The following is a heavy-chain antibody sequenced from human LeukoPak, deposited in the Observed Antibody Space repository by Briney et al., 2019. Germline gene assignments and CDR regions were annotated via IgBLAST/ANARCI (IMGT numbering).Heavy chain of an antibody. CDR3: ARDADYGPGSYYNAFDC. CDR2: INPNSGGT. CDR1: GYTFTGYY. J-gene: IGHJ4*02. V-gene: IGHV1-2*02. Sequence: ASVKVSCKASGYTFTGYYMHWVRQAPGQGLEWMGWINPNSGGTNYAQKFQGRVTMTRDTSISTAYMELSRLRSDDTAVYYCARDADYGPGSYYNAFDCWGQGTLVTVSS. D-gene: IGHD3-10*01.